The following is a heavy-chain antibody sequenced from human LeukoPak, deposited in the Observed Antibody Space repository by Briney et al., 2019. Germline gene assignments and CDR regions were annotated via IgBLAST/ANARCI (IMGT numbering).Heavy chain of an antibody. CDR2: INAGNGNT. D-gene: IGHD3-16*01. CDR1: GYTFTSYA. V-gene: IGHV1-3*01. J-gene: IGHJ4*02. CDR3: ARAPQFEFGIPFDY. Sequence: GASVKVSCKASGYTFTSYAMHWVRQAPGQRLEWMGWINAGNGNTKYSQKFQGRVTITRDTSASTAYMKLSSLRSEDTAVYYCARAPQFEFGIPFDYWGQRTLVTVSS.